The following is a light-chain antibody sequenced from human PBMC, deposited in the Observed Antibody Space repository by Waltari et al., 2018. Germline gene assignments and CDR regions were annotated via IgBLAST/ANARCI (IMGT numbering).Light chain of an antibody. CDR2: LGS. Sequence: DIVMTQSPLSLPVTTGEPASISCRSSQSLLQSNGYKYLDRYLQKPGQSPQLLIYLGSNRASGVPDKFSGSGSDTDFSLKIIIVEAEDVGVYYCMQALETPPTFGGGTKVEIK. V-gene: IGKV2-28*01. J-gene: IGKJ4*01. CDR3: MQALETPPT. CDR1: QSLLQSNGYKY.